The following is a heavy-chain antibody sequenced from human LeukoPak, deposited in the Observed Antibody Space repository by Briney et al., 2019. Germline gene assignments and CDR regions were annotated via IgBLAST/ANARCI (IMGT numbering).Heavy chain of an antibody. CDR1: GFAFSSRW. J-gene: IGHJ4*02. Sequence: GGSLRLSCAASGFAFSSRWMHWVRQAPGKGLAWVSHVKNDGSSTNYADSVRGRFTISRDNAKNTLYLQMSSLRAEDTAVYYCARGNDYWSGYIDYWGQGALVTVSS. D-gene: IGHD3-3*01. V-gene: IGHV3-74*01. CDR3: ARGNDYWSGYIDY. CDR2: VKNDGSST.